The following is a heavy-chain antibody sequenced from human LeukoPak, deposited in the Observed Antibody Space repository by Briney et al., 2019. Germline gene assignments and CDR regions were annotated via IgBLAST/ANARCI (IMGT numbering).Heavy chain of an antibody. CDR1: GYTLNEVS. Sequence: ASVKVSCKVSGYTLNEVSMHWVRQAPEKGLEWVGTFDPEDGEAVYSQNFRGRVTMTEDTSTDTAYLELSGLRSEDTAVYYCATDTSTWPVDFWGQGTLVTVSS. CDR2: FDPEDGEA. V-gene: IGHV1-24*01. CDR3: ATDTSTWPVDF. D-gene: IGHD2-2*01. J-gene: IGHJ4*02.